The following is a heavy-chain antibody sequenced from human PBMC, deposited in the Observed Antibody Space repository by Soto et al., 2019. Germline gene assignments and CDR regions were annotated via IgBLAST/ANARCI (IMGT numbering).Heavy chain of an antibody. D-gene: IGHD1-26*01. Sequence: GGSLRLSCAASGFTFSSYAMHWVRQAPGKGLEWVAVISYDGSNKYYADSVKGRFTISRDNSKNTLYLQMNSLRAEDTAVYYFARDAIPYSGNPQFDYWGQGTLVTVSS. CDR3: ARDAIPYSGNPQFDY. J-gene: IGHJ4*02. V-gene: IGHV3-30-3*01. CDR1: GFTFSSYA. CDR2: ISYDGSNK.